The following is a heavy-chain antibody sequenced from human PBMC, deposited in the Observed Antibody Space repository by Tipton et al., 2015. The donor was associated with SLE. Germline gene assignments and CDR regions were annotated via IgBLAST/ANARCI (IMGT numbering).Heavy chain of an antibody. CDR3: AREAAAGRYYYYYYMDV. V-gene: IGHV3-7*03. Sequence: SLRLSCAASGFTFSSYAMSWVRQAPGKGLEWVANIKQDGSEKYYVDSVKGRFTISRDNAKNSLYLQMNSLRAEDTAVYYCAREAAAGRYYYYYYMDVWGKGTTVTVSS. CDR2: IKQDGSEK. CDR1: GFTFSSYA. J-gene: IGHJ6*03. D-gene: IGHD6-13*01.